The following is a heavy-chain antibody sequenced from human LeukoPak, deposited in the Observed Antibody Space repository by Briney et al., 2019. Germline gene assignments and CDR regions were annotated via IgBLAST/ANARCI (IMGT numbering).Heavy chain of an antibody. CDR1: GFTFSSYG. CDR2: ISYDGSNK. CDR3: AKVQIAAAGTEEEGADY. V-gene: IGHV3-30*18. Sequence: GRSLRLSCAASGFTFSSYGMHWVRQAPGKGLEWVAVISYDGSNKYYADSVKGRFTISRDNSKNTLYLQMNSLRAEDTAVYYCAKVQIAAAGTEEEGADYWGQGTLVTVSS. J-gene: IGHJ4*02. D-gene: IGHD6-13*01.